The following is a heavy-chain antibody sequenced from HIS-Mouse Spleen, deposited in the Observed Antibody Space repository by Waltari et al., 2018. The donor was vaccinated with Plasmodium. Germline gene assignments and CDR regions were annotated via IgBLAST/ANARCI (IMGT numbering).Heavy chain of an antibody. V-gene: IGHV4-34*01. D-gene: IGHD3-3*01. Sequence: QVQLQQWGAGLLKPSETLSLTCAVYGGSFRGYYWSWIRQPPGKGLEWIGEINHSGSTNYNPSLKSRVTISVDTSKNQFSLKLSSVTAADTAVYYCARVTSSGVYWYFDLWGRGTLVTVSS. CDR2: INHSGST. J-gene: IGHJ2*01. CDR3: ARVTSSGVYWYFDL. CDR1: GGSFRGYY.